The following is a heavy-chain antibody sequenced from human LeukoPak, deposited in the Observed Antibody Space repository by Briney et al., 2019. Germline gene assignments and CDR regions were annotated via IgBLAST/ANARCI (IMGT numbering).Heavy chain of an antibody. CDR2: IYPGDSDT. Sequence: GESLRLSCTGSGYSFTSYWIGWVRQMPGKGLEWMGIIYPGDSDTRYSPSFQGQVTISADKSISTAYLQWSSLKASDTAMYYCARIYSSSSDLLPYYFDYWGQGTLVTVSS. CDR1: GYSFTSYW. D-gene: IGHD6-6*01. J-gene: IGHJ4*02. V-gene: IGHV5-51*01. CDR3: ARIYSSSSDLLPYYFDY.